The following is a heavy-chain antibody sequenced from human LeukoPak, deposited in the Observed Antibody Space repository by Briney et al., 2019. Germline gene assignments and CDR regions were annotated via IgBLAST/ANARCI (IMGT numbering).Heavy chain of an antibody. Sequence: GSSVKVSCKASAGTFSSYAISWVRQAPGQGLEWMGGIIPIFGRANYAHKFQGIVTITTDESTSTAYMELSSLRSEDTAVYYCARDRGYSYGFVEAAVHFLNWFDTGGQGTLVTVS. CDR1: AGTFSSYA. J-gene: IGHJ5*02. CDR2: IIPIFGRA. D-gene: IGHD5-18*01. V-gene: IGHV1-69*05. CDR3: ARDRGYSYGFVEAAVHFLNWFDT.